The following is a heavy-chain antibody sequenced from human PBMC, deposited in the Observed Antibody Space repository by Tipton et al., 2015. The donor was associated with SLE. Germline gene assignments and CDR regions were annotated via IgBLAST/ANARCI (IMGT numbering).Heavy chain of an antibody. V-gene: IGHV4-38-2*02. CDR3: AREDSSGWYDAFDI. J-gene: IGHJ3*02. D-gene: IGHD6-19*01. Sequence: TLSLTCAVSGYSISSGFYWAWIRQPPGKGLEWIGSIYHSGTTYYNPSLKSRVTISVDTSKNQFSLQLNSVTPEDTAVYYCAREDSSGWYDAFDIWGQGTMVIVSS. CDR1: GYSISSGFY. CDR2: IYHSGTT.